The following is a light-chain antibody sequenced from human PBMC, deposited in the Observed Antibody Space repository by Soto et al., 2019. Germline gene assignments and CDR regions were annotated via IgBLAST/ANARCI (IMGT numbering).Light chain of an antibody. CDR2: EGS. CDR3: CSYAGSSLYV. Sequence: QSALTQPASVSGSPGQSITISCTGTSSDVGSYNLVPWYQQHPGKAPKLMIYEGSKRPSGVSNRFSGSKSGNTASLTISGLQAEDEADYYCCSYAGSSLYVFGTGTKLTVL. V-gene: IGLV2-23*01. J-gene: IGLJ1*01. CDR1: SSDVGSYNL.